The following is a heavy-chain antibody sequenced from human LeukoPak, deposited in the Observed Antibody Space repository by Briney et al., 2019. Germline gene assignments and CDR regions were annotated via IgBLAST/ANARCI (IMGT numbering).Heavy chain of an antibody. Sequence: GSSLRLSCAASGLSFSSYAMHWVRQAPGKGLEWVAVISYDGTEKYYGDSVKGRFTISRDNSKNTLYLQMNSLRAEDTAVYYCARDLEGYCSGGSCYSGGVIYYYYGMDVWGQGTTVTVSS. J-gene: IGHJ6*02. CDR3: ARDLEGYCSGGSCYSGGVIYYYYGMDV. V-gene: IGHV3-30-3*01. CDR1: GLSFSSYA. D-gene: IGHD2-15*01. CDR2: ISYDGTEK.